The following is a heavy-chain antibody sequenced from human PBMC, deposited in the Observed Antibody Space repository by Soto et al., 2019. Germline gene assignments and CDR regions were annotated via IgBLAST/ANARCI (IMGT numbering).Heavy chain of an antibody. J-gene: IGHJ3*02. Sequence: SETLSLTCAVSGGSIISDGYSWSWIRQPPGKGLQWIGHIYEGGNTYYTPSLESRVAISTDKSKNQFPLRLSSVTAADTAVYYCVRRSPEDAFDIWGQGTMVTVSS. CDR3: VRRSPEDAFDI. CDR2: IYEGGNT. CDR1: GGSIISDGYS. V-gene: IGHV4-30-2*01.